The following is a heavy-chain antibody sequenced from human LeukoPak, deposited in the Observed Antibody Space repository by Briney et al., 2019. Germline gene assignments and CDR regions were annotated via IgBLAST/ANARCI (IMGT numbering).Heavy chain of an antibody. D-gene: IGHD5-12*01. V-gene: IGHV1-2*06. J-gene: IGHJ6*02. CDR3: ARGWLRGTYGMDV. CDR2: INPNSGGT. Sequence: ASVKVSCKASGYTFTGYYMHWVRQAPGQGLEWMGRINPNSGGTNYAQKFQGRVTMTRDTSISTAYMELSRLRSDDTAVYYCARGWLRGTYGMDVWGQGTTVTVSS. CDR1: GYTFTGYY.